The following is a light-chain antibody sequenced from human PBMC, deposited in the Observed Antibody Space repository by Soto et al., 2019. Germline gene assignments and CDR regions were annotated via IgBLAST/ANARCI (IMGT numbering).Light chain of an antibody. CDR3: QQYGTSPT. CDR1: ENIAAGY. CDR2: GPS. V-gene: IGKV3-20*01. J-gene: IGKJ5*01. Sequence: EIVLTQSPGTLSLSPGERATLSCRASENIAAGYLAWYQQKPGQAPRLLVYGPSNRATGIADRFSCSGSGTVFPLTLNSLEAEDSAVYCRQQYGTSPTFGQWTRLEIK.